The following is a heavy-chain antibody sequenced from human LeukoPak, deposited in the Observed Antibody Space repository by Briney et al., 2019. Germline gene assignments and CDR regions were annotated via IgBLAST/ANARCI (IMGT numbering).Heavy chain of an antibody. CDR1: GYTFTSYG. V-gene: IGHV1-18*01. Sequence: GASVKVSCKASGYTFTSYGISWVGQAPGQGLEWMGWISAYNGNTNYAQKLQGRVTMTTDTSTSTAYMELRSLRSDDTAVYYCARDRSTMVRGAGAFWGQGTLVTVSS. D-gene: IGHD3-10*01. CDR3: ARDRSTMVRGAGAF. J-gene: IGHJ4*02. CDR2: ISAYNGNT.